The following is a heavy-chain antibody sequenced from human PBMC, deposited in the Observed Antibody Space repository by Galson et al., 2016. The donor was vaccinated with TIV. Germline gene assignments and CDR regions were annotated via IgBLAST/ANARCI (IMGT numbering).Heavy chain of an antibody. V-gene: IGHV1-69*05. CDR1: GGTLTSYA. J-gene: IGHJ4*02. CDR2: IIRIFGTV. D-gene: IGHD1-26*01. CDR3: ARGCGSYSCYLDV. Sequence: SVKVSCKASGGTLTSYAVSWVRQAPGQGLEWMGEIIRIFGTVNYAQKFQGRVTITTDESTSAAYMELSSLRSEDTAVYYCARGCGSYSCYLDVWGKGTLVTVSS.